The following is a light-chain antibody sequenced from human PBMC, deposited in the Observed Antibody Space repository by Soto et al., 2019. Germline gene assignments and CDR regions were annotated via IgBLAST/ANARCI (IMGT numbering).Light chain of an antibody. V-gene: IGKV3D-20*01. CDR3: QQYASAPLT. CDR2: DAS. J-gene: IGKJ4*01. Sequence: EIVLTQSPGTLSLSPGERATLSCGASQSVGRTFLAWYQQKSGLSPMLLIYDASRRATGIPDRFTGSGSGTDFTLTISRLEPEDFAVYYCQQYASAPLTFGGRTKVEIK. CDR1: QSVGRTF.